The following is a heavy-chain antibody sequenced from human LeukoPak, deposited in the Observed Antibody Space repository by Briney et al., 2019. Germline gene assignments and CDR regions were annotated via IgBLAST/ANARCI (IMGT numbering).Heavy chain of an antibody. CDR2: ISGSGGST. CDR1: GGSISSGGYY. J-gene: IGHJ4*02. CDR3: AKRIAAAGKAVDY. Sequence: LSLTCTVSGGSISSGGYYWSWVRQAPGKGLEWVSAISGSGGSTYYADSVKGRFTISRDNSKNTLYLQMNSLRAEDTAVYYCAKRIAAAGKAVDYWGQGTLVTVSS. D-gene: IGHD6-13*01. V-gene: IGHV3-23*01.